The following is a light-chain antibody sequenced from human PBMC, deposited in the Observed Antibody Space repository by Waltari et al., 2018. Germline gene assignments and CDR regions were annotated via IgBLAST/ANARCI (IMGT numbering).Light chain of an antibody. V-gene: IGLV4-69*01. CDR3: QTWGTDVV. CDR1: SGHNSYA. Sequence: QLVLTQSPSASASLGASVKLTCTLSSGHNSYAIPWHQQQPEKGPRYLMKLNSDGGHRKGDGIPDRFSGSSSGAERYLTISSLQSEDEADYYCQTWGTDVVFGGGTKLTVL. CDR2: LNSDGGH. J-gene: IGLJ2*01.